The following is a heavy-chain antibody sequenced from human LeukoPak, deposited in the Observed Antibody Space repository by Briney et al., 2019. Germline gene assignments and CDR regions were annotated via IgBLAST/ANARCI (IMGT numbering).Heavy chain of an antibody. D-gene: IGHD3-10*01. CDR3: VATRVCGGVLLRPNCLYFEN. CDR2: INSDGSNT. CDR1: GFTFSSYW. Sequence: GGSLRLSCAASGFTFSSYWMHWVRQAPGKGLVWVSRINSDGSNTNYADSVLGRFTVSRDNSKNTLYLQMNSLRAEDTAVYYCVATRVCGGVLLRPNCLYFENWGQGTLVSVSS. V-gene: IGHV3-74*01. J-gene: IGHJ4*02.